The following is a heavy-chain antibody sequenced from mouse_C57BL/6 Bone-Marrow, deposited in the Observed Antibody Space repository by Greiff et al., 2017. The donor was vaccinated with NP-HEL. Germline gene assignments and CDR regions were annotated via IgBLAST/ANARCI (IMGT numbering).Heavy chain of an antibody. CDR3: ARNWFYAMDY. J-gene: IGHJ4*01. CDR1: GFSLTSYA. V-gene: IGHV2-9-1*01. CDR2: IWTGGGT. D-gene: IGHD2-2*01. Sequence: QVQLQQSGPGLVAPSQRLSITCTVSGFSLTSYAISWVRQPPGKGLEWLGVIWTGGGTNYNSALKSRLSISKDNSKSQLFLKMNSLQTDDTARYYCARNWFYAMDYWGQGTSVTVSS.